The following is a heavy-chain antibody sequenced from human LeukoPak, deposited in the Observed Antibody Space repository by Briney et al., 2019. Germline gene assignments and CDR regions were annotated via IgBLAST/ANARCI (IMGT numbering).Heavy chain of an antibody. J-gene: IGHJ4*02. CDR3: ATTCGDYHSYYFDY. CDR1: GFTFSSYS. V-gene: IGHV3-21*01. CDR2: ISSSSSYI. D-gene: IGHD4-17*01. Sequence: WGSLTLSCAVSGFTFSSYSMNWVRQAPGKGRELVSSISSSSSYIYYADSVKGRFTISRDNAKNSLYLQMNSLRAEDTAVYYCATTCGDYHSYYFDYWGQGTLLTVSS.